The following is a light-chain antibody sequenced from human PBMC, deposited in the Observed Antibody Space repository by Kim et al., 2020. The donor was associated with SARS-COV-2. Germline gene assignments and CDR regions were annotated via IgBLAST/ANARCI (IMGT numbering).Light chain of an antibody. CDR1: DIGTKS. V-gene: IGLV3-21*04. CDR2: YDT. J-gene: IGLJ3*02. Sequence: SYELTQPPSVSVAPGKTARITCGGNDIGTKSVHWYQQKAGQAPVLVIDYDTDRPSGIPERFSGSNSGNTATLTITRVEAGDEADYYCQVWDSHSDWVFGGGTKVTVL. CDR3: QVWDSHSDWV.